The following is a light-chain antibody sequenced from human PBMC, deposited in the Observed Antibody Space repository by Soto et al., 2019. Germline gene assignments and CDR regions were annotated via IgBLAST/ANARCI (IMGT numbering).Light chain of an antibody. J-gene: IGKJ1*01. Sequence: DIQMTQSPSTLSASVGDRVTITCRANQSISTYLAWYKQKPGTAPHLLIYKASNLERGVPSRFSGSGSETEFTLTIDSLQPDDFATYYCQQYTTYWTFGQGTRVEIK. CDR3: QQYTTYWT. V-gene: IGKV1-5*03. CDR2: KAS. CDR1: QSISTY.